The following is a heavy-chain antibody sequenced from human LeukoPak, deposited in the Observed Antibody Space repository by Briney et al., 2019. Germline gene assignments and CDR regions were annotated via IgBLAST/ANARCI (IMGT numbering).Heavy chain of an antibody. CDR3: AKEGGKDAFDI. CDR2: ISWDGGST. J-gene: IGHJ3*02. Sequence: PGGSLRLSCAASGFTFDDYAMHLVRQAPGKGLEWVSLISWDGGSTYYADSVKGRFTISRDNSKNSLYLQMHSLRAEDTALYYCAKEGGKDAFDIWGQGTMVTVSS. V-gene: IGHV3-43D*04. D-gene: IGHD3-16*01. CDR1: GFTFDDYA.